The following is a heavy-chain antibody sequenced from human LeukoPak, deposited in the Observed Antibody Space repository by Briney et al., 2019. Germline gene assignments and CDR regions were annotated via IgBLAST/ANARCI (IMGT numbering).Heavy chain of an antibody. CDR2: IIPIFGTA. D-gene: IGHD5-12*01. Sequence: GASVKASCKASGDTLSSYTISWVGQAAGQRLEWMGRIIPIFGTANYAQKFQGRITITADKSTSTAYMQLSSLRSEDTSVYYCARFFSDYDVYWGQGTLVTVSS. J-gene: IGHJ4*02. CDR3: ARFFSDYDVY. CDR1: GDTLSSYT. V-gene: IGHV1-69*08.